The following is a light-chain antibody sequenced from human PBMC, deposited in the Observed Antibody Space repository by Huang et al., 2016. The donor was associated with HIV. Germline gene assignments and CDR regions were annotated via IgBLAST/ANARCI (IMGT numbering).Light chain of an antibody. CDR2: GAS. V-gene: IGKV3-15*01. CDR3: QQYHNWPS. CDR1: QSISIN. Sequence: EIVMTQSPATLSVSPGKRATLSCRASQSISINLAWYQQKPGQAPRLLIYGASTRATGIPARFSGSGSGTEFTLTSSSLRSEDFAVYYCQQYHNWPSFGQGTKLEIK. J-gene: IGKJ2*01.